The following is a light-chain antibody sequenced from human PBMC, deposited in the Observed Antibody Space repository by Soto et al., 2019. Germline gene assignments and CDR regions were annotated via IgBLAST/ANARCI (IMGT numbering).Light chain of an antibody. J-gene: IGKJ1*01. V-gene: IGKV3-20*01. CDR2: GAS. CDR3: QQSGSSPWT. CDR1: QSVSRSY. Sequence: EIVLTQSPGTLSLSPGERATRSCRASQSVSRSYLAWYQQKPGQAPRLLIYGASSRATGIPDRFSGSGSGTDFTLTISRLEPEDVAVYYCQQSGSSPWTFGQGKKVEI.